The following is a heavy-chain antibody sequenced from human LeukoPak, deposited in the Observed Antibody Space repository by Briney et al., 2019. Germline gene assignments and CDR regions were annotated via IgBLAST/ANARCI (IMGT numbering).Heavy chain of an antibody. CDR3: ARDLRVSRGAFDI. V-gene: IGHV4-39*07. CDR2: IYYSGST. Sequence: SGTLSLTCTVSGGSISSSSYYWGWIRQPPGKGLEWIGSIYYSGSTYYNPSLKSRVTISVDTSKNQFSLKLSSVTAADTAVYYCARDLRVSRGAFDIWGQGTMVTVSS. J-gene: IGHJ3*02. CDR1: GGSISSSSYY. D-gene: IGHD4-17*01.